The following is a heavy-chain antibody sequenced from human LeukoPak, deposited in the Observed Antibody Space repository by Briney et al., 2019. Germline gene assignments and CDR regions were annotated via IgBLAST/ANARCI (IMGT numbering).Heavy chain of an antibody. CDR2: IFYSGNT. D-gene: IGHD1-26*01. V-gene: IGHV4-59*01. J-gene: IGHJ4*02. Sequence: SETLSLTCTVSGYSITTYYWSWIRQPPGKGLEWIGYIFYSGNTDYNPSLKSRVTISVDTSKNQFSLRLDSVTAADTAVYYCARHSRTYYDFDYWGQGTLVTVSS. CDR3: ARHSRTYYDFDY. CDR1: GYSITTYY.